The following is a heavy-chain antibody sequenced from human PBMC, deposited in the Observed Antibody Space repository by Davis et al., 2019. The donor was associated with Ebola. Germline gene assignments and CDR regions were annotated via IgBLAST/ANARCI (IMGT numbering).Heavy chain of an antibody. V-gene: IGHV4-34*01. D-gene: IGHD1-26*01. CDR1: AGSSTGYY. CDR3: ARGIGGSYYLGY. Sequence: PPRSLSPSCAVYAGSSTGYYWSWNRQPPGKGLEWIGEINPSVRTNYNPTPKTRATIPVATSKNQFSQKLSSVTAADTAVYYCARGIGGSYYLGYWGQGTLVTVSS. CDR2: INPSVRT. J-gene: IGHJ4*02.